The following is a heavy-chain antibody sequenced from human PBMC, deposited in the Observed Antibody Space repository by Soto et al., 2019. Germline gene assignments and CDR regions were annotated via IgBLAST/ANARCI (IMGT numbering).Heavy chain of an antibody. Sequence: QVQLQESGPGLVKPSETLSLTCTVSGGSISSYYWSWIRQPPGKGLEWIGYIYYSGSTNYNPSLKSRVTISVDTSKNQFSLKLSSVTAADTAVYYCARHKPPTYGDYAGYYAFDIWGQGTMVTVSS. CDR1: GGSISSYY. J-gene: IGHJ3*02. V-gene: IGHV4-59*08. CDR3: ARHKPPTYGDYAGYYAFDI. CDR2: IYYSGST. D-gene: IGHD4-17*01.